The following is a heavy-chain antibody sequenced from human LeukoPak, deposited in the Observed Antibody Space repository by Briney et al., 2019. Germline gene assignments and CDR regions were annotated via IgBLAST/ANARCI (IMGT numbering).Heavy chain of an antibody. J-gene: IGHJ4*02. CDR3: ARDLGESVPAVMAWAH. CDR2: IYYDGNT. V-gene: IGHV4-59*01. CDR1: GRSITRYY. Sequence: TPESLSPTSTVAGRSITRYYWTCIRQPPGKGLEWVGQIYYDGNTNYNPTLKSRVTISVDTSKNQFTLKLNSVTAADTAVYFCARDLGESVPAVMAWAHWGQGTLVTVSS. D-gene: IGHD2-2*01.